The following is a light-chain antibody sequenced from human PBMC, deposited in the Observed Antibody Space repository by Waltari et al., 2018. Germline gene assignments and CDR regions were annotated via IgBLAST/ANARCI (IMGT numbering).Light chain of an antibody. CDR2: DAS. V-gene: IGKV3-20*01. CDR1: QSVGRA. J-gene: IGKJ1*01. CDR3: QMYVRLPVT. Sequence: EIVLTQSPGTLALSPGERATLSCRASQSVGRALAWYQQKPGPAPRLLIYDASSRANGISDKFSGSGSGTDFSLTISRVEPEDFAVYFCQMYVRLPVTFGQGTKVEVK.